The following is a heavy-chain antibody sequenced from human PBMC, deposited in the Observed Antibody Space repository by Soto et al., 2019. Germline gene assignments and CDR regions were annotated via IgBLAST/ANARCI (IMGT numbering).Heavy chain of an antibody. D-gene: IGHD3-22*01. V-gene: IGHV1-18*01. CDR2: ISAYNGNT. Sequence: ASVKVSCKTSGYTFSNYGITWVRQAPGQPLEWMGWISAYNGNTNYAQKLQGRVTMTTDTSTSTAYMELRSLRSDDTAVYYCARGSRYDSSGSPDYWGQGTLVTVSS. CDR1: GYTFSNYG. J-gene: IGHJ4*02. CDR3: ARGSRYDSSGSPDY.